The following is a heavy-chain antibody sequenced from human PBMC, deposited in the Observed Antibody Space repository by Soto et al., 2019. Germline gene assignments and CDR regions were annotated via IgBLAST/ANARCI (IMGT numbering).Heavy chain of an antibody. CDR2: IYHSGST. CDR1: GGSISSGGYS. V-gene: IGHV4-30-2*01. Sequence: SDTLSLTCAVSGGSISSGGYSWSWIRQPPGKGLEWIGYIYHSGSTYYNPSLKSRVTISVDRSKNQFSLKLSSVAAADTAVYYCARAHDSSGYHFDYWGQGTLVTVSS. D-gene: IGHD3-22*01. J-gene: IGHJ4*02. CDR3: ARAHDSSGYHFDY.